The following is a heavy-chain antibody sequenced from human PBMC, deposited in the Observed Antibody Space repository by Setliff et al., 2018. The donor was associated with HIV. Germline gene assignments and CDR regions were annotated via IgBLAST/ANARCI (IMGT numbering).Heavy chain of an antibody. Sequence: SETLSLTCGVYGGSFTTYYWTWIRQPPGKGLEWLGEINHSGSTNYNSSLKSRVTISVDTSMNQFSLKLSSVTAADTAIYYCARGYGSWDYWGPGTLVTVSS. CDR3: ARGYGSWDY. J-gene: IGHJ4*02. CDR1: GGSFTTYY. D-gene: IGHD2-2*03. V-gene: IGHV4-34*01. CDR2: INHSGST.